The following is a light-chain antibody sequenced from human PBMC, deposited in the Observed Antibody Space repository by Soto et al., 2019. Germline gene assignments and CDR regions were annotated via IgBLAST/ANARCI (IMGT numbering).Light chain of an antibody. CDR3: QQSYSMPRT. J-gene: IGKJ1*01. V-gene: IGKV1-39*01. CDR2: AAS. Sequence: DIQMTQYPSSLSASVGDRVTITCRASQSISNYLNWYQQKPGKAPNLVIYAASSLQSGVPSRFSGSGSGTDFTLTISSLQPEDFATYYCQQSYSMPRTFGQGTKVDIK. CDR1: QSISNY.